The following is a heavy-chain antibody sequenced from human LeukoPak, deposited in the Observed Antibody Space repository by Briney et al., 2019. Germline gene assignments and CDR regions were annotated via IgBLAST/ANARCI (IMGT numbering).Heavy chain of an antibody. J-gene: IGHJ5*02. CDR3: ARGHQAAACRGRGWLDP. V-gene: IGHV1-8*03. Sequence: GASVKVTCKASGYTFTSYDINWVRQATGQGLEWMGWMNPNSGNTGYAQKFQGRVTITRNTSISTAYMELSSLRSEDTAVYYCARGHQAAACRGRGWLDPWGQGTLVTVSS. D-gene: IGHD6-13*01. CDR1: GYTFTSYD. CDR2: MNPNSGNT.